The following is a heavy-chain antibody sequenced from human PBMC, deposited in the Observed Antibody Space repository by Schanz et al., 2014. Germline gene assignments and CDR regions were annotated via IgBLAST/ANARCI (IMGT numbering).Heavy chain of an antibody. D-gene: IGHD5-12*01. V-gene: IGHV3-33*01. J-gene: IGHJ4*02. CDR2: VWSDGNTK. CDR3: ARSRGFDSIFDF. CDR1: GFTFSRFG. Sequence: QVQLVESGGGVVRPGRSLRLSCATSGFTFSRFGMHWVRQAPGKGPEWVALVWSDGNTKYYVDSVKGRFTISRDNSMNTLHLQMDGLRVEDTAVYYCARSRGFDSIFDFWGRGTLXTVSS.